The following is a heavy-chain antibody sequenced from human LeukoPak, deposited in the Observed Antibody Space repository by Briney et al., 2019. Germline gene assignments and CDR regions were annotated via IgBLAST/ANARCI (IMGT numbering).Heavy chain of an antibody. J-gene: IGHJ4*02. Sequence: PGGSLRLSCAASGFTFSSYAMHWVRQAPGKGLEWVAVISYDGSNKYYADSVKGRFTISRDNSKNTLYLQMNSLRAEDTAVYYCARDTKSFGVVLPDYWGQGTLVTVSS. CDR3: ARDTKSFGVVLPDY. CDR1: GFTFSSYA. CDR2: ISYDGSNK. V-gene: IGHV3-30-3*01. D-gene: IGHD3-3*01.